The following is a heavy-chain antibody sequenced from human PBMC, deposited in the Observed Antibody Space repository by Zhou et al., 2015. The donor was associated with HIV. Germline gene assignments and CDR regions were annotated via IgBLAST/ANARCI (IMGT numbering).Heavy chain of an antibody. CDR1: GYTFTGYY. D-gene: IGHD6-13*01. Sequence: QVQLVQSGAEVKKPGASVKVSCKASGYTFTGYYMHWVRQAPGQGLEWMGWINPNSGGTNYAQKFQGRVTMTRDTSISTAYMELSRLRSDDTAVYYCARAKPITTHHSSSWRRNWFDPWGQGTLVTVSS. CDR3: ARAKPITTHHSSSWRRNWFDP. CDR2: INPNSGGT. V-gene: IGHV1-2*02. J-gene: IGHJ5*02.